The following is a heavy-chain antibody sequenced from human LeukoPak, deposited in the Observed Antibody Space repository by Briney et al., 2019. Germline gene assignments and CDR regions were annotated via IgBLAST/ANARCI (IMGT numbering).Heavy chain of an antibody. J-gene: IGHJ4*02. CDR2: IYYSGST. D-gene: IGHD2-21*02. CDR3: AGYCGGDCSSPFDY. Sequence: SETLSLTCTVSGGSISSSSYYWGWIRQPPGKGLEWIGSIYYSGSTYYNPSLKSRVTISVDTSKNQFSLKLSSVTVADTAVYYCAGYCGGDCSSPFDYWGQGTLVTVSS. CDR1: GGSISSSSYY. V-gene: IGHV4-39*07.